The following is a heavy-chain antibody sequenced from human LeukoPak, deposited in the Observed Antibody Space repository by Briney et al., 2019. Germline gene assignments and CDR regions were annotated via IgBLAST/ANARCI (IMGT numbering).Heavy chain of an antibody. CDR2: IYYSGST. J-gene: IGHJ4*02. CDR3: ARDLDGYSPFDY. V-gene: IGHV4-59*01. D-gene: IGHD5-24*01. Sequence: SETLSLTCTVSGDSICSYYWSWIRQPPGKGLEWIGYIYYSGSTNYNPSLKSRVAISVDTSENQFSLKLSSVTAADTAVYYCARDLDGYSPFDYWGQGTLVTVSS. CDR1: GDSICSYY.